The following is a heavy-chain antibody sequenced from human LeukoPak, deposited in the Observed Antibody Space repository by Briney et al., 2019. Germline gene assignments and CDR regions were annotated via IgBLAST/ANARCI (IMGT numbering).Heavy chain of an antibody. J-gene: IGHJ4*02. CDR1: GFTFSDDY. CDR2: ISSSSRTK. V-gene: IGHV3-11*01. D-gene: IGHD1-26*01. Sequence: PGGSLRLSCAASGFTFSDDYMSWIRQAPGKGLEWVSYISSSSRTKYYADSVKGRFTISRDNAKNSLYLQMNSLRAEDMALYYCARRSGNFQFDYWGQGTLVTVSS. CDR3: ARRSGNFQFDY.